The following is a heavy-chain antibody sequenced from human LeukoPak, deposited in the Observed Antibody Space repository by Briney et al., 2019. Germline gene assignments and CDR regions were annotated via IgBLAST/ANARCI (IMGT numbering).Heavy chain of an antibody. Sequence: SETLSLTCTVSGGSISSSSYYWGWIRQPPGKGLEWIGSIYYSGSTYYNPSLKSRVTISVDTSKNQFSLKLSPVTAADTAVYYRARVGVDYSGNIIKYFFDYWGQGTLVTVSS. CDR2: IYYSGST. CDR1: GGSISSSSYY. J-gene: IGHJ4*02. D-gene: IGHD4-23*01. V-gene: IGHV4-39*07. CDR3: ARVGVDYSGNIIKYFFDY.